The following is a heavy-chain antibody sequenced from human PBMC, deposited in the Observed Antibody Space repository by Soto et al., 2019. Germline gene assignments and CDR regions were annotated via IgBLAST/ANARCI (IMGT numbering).Heavy chain of an antibody. CDR1: GFTFSTYT. CDR3: AKDGGCGGYTTSGVAH. CDR2: ISRTGGST. V-gene: IGHV3-23*01. D-gene: IGHD3-16*02. J-gene: IGHJ4*02. Sequence: EVQLLESGGGLVQPGGSLRLSCAASGFTFSTYTMTWVRQAPGKGLEWVAAISRTGGSTYYGDSVKGRFTISRDSSKNTMYLQMTSLRAEDTAVYYCAKDGGCGGYTTSGVAHWGQGALVTVSS.